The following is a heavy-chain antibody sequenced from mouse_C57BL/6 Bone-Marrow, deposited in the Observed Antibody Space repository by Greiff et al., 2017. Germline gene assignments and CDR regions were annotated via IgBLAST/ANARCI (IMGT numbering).Heavy chain of an antibody. D-gene: IGHD1-1*01. V-gene: IGHV5-4*03. CDR2: ISDGGSYT. CDR3: ARYGSRWYFDV. Sequence: EVKLMESGGGLVKPGGSLKLSCAASGFTFSSYAMSWVRQTPEKRLEWVATISDGGSYTYYPDNVKGRFTISRDNAKNNLYLQMSHLKSEDTAMYYCARYGSRWYFDVWGTGTTVTVSS. J-gene: IGHJ1*03. CDR1: GFTFSSYA.